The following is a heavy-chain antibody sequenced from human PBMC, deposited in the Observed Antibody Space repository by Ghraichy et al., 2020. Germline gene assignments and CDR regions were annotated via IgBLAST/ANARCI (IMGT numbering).Heavy chain of an antibody. V-gene: IGHV1-69*13. D-gene: IGHD2/OR15-2a*01. CDR2: IIPDSGTA. Sequence: SVKVSCKASGGNFGNYAVSWVRQAPGQGLEWMGGIIPDSGTANHAPKFQGRVTITADESTNTVYMELNRLTFDDMAVYYCARPFLTPPAFDVWGQGTLVTVSS. CDR3: ARPFLTPPAFDV. CDR1: GGNFGNYA. J-gene: IGHJ3*01.